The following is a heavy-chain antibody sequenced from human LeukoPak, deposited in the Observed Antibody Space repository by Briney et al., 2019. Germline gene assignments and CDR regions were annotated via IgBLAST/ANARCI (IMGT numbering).Heavy chain of an antibody. V-gene: IGHV5-51*01. CDR1: GYSFTTYW. CDR3: ARQGYSYGQPNWFDP. D-gene: IGHD5-18*01. J-gene: IGHJ5*02. CDR2: IYPGDSDT. Sequence: RGESLKISCKGSGYSFTTYWIGWVRQMPGKGLEWMGIIYPGDSDTRYSPSFQGQVTISADKSISTAYLQWSSLKASDTAMYYCARQGYSYGQPNWFDPWGQGTLVTVSS.